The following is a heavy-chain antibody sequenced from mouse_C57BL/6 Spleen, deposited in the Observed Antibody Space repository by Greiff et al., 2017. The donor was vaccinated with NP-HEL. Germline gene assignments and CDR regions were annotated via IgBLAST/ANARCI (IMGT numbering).Heavy chain of an antibody. CDR1: GYTFTSYW. CDR3: ARFLTGDSNYFDY. D-gene: IGHD4-1*01. Sequence: QVQLKQPGAELVRPGSSVKLSCKASGYTFTSYWMHWVKQRPIQGLEWIGNIDPSDSETHYNQKFKDKATLTVDKSSSTAYMQLSSLTSEDSAVYYCARFLTGDSNYFDYWGQGTTLTVSS. CDR2: IDPSDSET. J-gene: IGHJ2*01. V-gene: IGHV1-52*01.